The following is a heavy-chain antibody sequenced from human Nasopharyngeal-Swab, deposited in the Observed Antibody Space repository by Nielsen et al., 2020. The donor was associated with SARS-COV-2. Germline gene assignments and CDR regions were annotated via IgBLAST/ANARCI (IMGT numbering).Heavy chain of an antibody. J-gene: IGHJ3*02. Sequence: GGSLQISCAASGFTFSSYAMSWVREDPGKGRERVSAISGSGGSTYYADSVKGGFTISRDNSKNTLYLQMNSVRAEDTAVYYCAKDILPGRYDRTHDAFDIWGQGTMVTVSS. CDR1: GFTFSSYA. CDR3: AKDILPGRYDRTHDAFDI. CDR2: ISGSGGST. V-gene: IGHV3-23*01. D-gene: IGHD3-22*01.